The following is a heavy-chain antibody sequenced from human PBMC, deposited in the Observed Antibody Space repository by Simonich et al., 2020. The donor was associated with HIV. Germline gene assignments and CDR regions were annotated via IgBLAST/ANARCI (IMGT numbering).Heavy chain of an antibody. Sequence: QVQLVQSGAEVKKPGASVKVSCKASGYTFTSYGISWVRQAPGQGLEWMGGIDADNGNTNYAQKLQGRVTMTTDTSTSTAYMELRSLRSDDTAVYYCARGVSSGWSYYYYYYYMDVWGKGTTVTVSS. D-gene: IGHD6-19*01. CDR2: IDADNGNT. CDR3: ARGVSSGWSYYYYYYYMDV. CDR1: GYTFTSYG. J-gene: IGHJ6*03. V-gene: IGHV1-18*01.